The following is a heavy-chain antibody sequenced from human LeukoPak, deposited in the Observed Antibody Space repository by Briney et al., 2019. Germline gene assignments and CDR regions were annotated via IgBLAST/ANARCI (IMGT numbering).Heavy chain of an antibody. J-gene: IGHJ4*02. CDR3: AKWVYGGYYFDY. Sequence: SVKVSCKASGGTFSSYAISWVRQAPGQGLEWMGGIIPIFGTANYAQKFQGRVTITADESTSTAYMELSSLRSEDTAVYYCAKWVYGGYYFDYWGQGTLVIVSS. CDR1: GGTFSSYA. V-gene: IGHV1-69*13. CDR2: IIPIFGTA. D-gene: IGHD4-23*01.